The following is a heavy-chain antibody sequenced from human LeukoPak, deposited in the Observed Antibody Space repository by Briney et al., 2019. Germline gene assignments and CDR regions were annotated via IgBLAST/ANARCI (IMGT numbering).Heavy chain of an antibody. Sequence: GGSLRLSCVASGFIFDDSLMHWVRQAPGKGLEWISLISRDGSTPYYADSVKGRFTISRDNSKNSLFLQMNSLTPEDTAVYYCARDIRGNYFDSWDQGTLVTVSS. D-gene: IGHD3-16*01. CDR1: GFIFDDSL. J-gene: IGHJ4*02. CDR3: ARDIRGNYFDS. CDR2: ISRDGSTP. V-gene: IGHV3-43*01.